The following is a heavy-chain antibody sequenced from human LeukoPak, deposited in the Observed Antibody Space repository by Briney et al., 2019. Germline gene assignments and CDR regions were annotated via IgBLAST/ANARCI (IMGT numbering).Heavy chain of an antibody. CDR2: IYTSGNT. CDR1: GGSISSSSYY. D-gene: IGHD3-10*01. V-gene: IGHV4-61*02. J-gene: IGHJ4*02. Sequence: PSETLSLTCTVSGGSISSSSYYWSWIRQPAGKGLEWIGRIYTSGNTNYNPSLKSRVTISVDTSKNQFSLKLSSVTAADTAVYYCARDRLGFGELLIWGQGTLVTVSS. CDR3: ARDRLGFGELLI.